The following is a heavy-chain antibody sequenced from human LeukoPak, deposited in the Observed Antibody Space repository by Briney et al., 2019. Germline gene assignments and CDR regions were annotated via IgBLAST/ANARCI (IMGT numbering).Heavy chain of an antibody. Sequence: GGSLRLSCAASGFTFSGYAMHWVRQAPGKGLEWLVVISYDGSNEYYAASVKGQFTISRDNSKNTLYLQMNSLSVEDTAVYYCARVGYYASGPFSYFDYWGQGTLVTVSS. J-gene: IGHJ4*02. CDR3: ARVGYYASGPFSYFDY. CDR1: GFTFSGYA. D-gene: IGHD3-10*01. V-gene: IGHV3-30-3*01. CDR2: ISYDGSNE.